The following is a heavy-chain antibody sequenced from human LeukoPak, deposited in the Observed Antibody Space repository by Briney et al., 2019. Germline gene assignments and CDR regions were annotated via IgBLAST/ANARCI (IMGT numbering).Heavy chain of an antibody. Sequence: GGSLRLSCAASGFTFSSYGMHWVRQAPGKGLEWVAVIWCDGSNKYYADSVKGRFTISRDNSKNTLYLQMNSLRAEDTAVYYCARDLSLVDFWSGYYRPFYGMDVWGQGTTVTVSS. CDR2: IWCDGSNK. V-gene: IGHV3-33*01. CDR1: GFTFSSYG. J-gene: IGHJ6*02. CDR3: ARDLSLVDFWSGYYRPFYGMDV. D-gene: IGHD3-3*01.